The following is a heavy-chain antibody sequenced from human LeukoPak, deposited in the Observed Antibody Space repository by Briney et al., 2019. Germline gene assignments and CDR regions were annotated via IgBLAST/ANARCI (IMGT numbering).Heavy chain of an antibody. D-gene: IGHD2-2*01. J-gene: IGHJ3*02. Sequence: GGSLRLSCAASGFTFSSYAMSWVRQAPGKGLEWVSAISGSGGSTYYADSGKGRFTISRDTSKNSLYLQMNSLRAADPAVYYCAKQMLRDAFDIWGQGTMVTVSS. CDR3: AKQMLRDAFDI. CDR1: GFTFSSYA. V-gene: IGHV3-23*01. CDR2: ISGSGGST.